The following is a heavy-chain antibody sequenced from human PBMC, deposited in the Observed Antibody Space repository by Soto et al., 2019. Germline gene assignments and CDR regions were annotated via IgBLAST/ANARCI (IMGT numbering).Heavy chain of an antibody. Sequence: EVQLVESGGGLVQPGGSLRLSCAASGFNFSNYNMNWVRQAPGKGLEWVAYISSSSSTMYYADSVKGRFTISRDNAKKSLYLQMSSLRDEDTAVYYCASWYFSDSSGFPFDFWGQGTLITVSS. CDR1: GFNFSNYN. J-gene: IGHJ4*02. CDR2: ISSSSSTM. D-gene: IGHD3-22*01. V-gene: IGHV3-48*02. CDR3: ASWYFSDSSGFPFDF.